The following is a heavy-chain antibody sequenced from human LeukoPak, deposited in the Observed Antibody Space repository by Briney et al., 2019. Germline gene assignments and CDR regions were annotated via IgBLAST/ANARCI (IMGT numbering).Heavy chain of an antibody. CDR1: GFTFSSYE. V-gene: IGHV3-48*03. CDR2: ISSSGSTK. J-gene: IGHJ4*02. Sequence: GGSLRLSCAASGFTFSSYEMNWVRQAPGKGLEWVSYISSSGSTKYYADSVKGRFTTSRDNAKNSLYLQMNILRAEDTAVYYCARYYYDSSGYYQVDYWGQGTLVTVSS. CDR3: ARYYYDSSGYYQVDY. D-gene: IGHD3-22*01.